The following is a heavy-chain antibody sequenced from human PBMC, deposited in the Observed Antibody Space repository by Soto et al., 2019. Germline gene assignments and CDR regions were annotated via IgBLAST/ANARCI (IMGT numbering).Heavy chain of an antibody. D-gene: IGHD2-15*01. Sequence: QLQLQESGPGLVKPSETLSLTCTVSGGSINSNNYYWAWIRQPPGKGLAWIASIYYDGSTYYNPCLKSRVSISVDTSKNHFSLKLSSATAAHTAVYYCAKVVVAATRHTDFDSWGQGTLVTVSS. V-gene: IGHV4-39*02. CDR3: AKVVVAATRHTDFDS. J-gene: IGHJ4*02. CDR1: GGSINSNNYY. CDR2: IYYDGST.